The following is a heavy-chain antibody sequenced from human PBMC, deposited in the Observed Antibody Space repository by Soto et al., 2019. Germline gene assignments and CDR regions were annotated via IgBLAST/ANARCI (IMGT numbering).Heavy chain of an antibody. Sequence: QVQLVQSGAEVKKPGASVKVSCKASGYTFTSYGISWVRQAPGQGLEWMGWISAYNGNTNYAQKLQGRVTMTTDTSTSTAYRELKRLRSDDTAVYYCARDSDGSGSSCYRGYFDYWGQGTLVTVSS. J-gene: IGHJ4*02. V-gene: IGHV1-18*01. CDR3: ARDSDGSGSSCYRGYFDY. D-gene: IGHD2-15*01. CDR2: ISAYNGNT. CDR1: GYTFTSYG.